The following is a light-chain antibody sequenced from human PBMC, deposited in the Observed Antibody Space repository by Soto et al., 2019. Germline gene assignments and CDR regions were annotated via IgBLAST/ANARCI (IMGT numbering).Light chain of an antibody. CDR2: GAS. V-gene: IGKV1-39*01. CDR1: QNIGIS. J-gene: IGKJ1*01. Sequence: DIQLTQSPSSLSASVGDRVTITCRASQNIGISLNWYHQKAGKAPKLLVFGASTLQSGVPPRFSGSGSGTEFTLSIGSLQPEDFATYYCQHSYANPRTFGQGTKVELK. CDR3: QHSYANPRT.